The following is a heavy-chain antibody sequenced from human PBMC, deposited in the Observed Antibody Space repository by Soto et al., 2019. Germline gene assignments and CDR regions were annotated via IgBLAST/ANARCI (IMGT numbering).Heavy chain of an antibody. V-gene: IGHV4-59*08. CDR1: GGSISTYY. D-gene: IGHD3-3*01. CDR2: LLYTGST. Sequence: SETLSLTCTVSGGSISTYYWSWIRQPPGKGLEWIGYLLYTGSTNYNPSLMSRITMSVDTSKNQFSLKVNSVTAADTAVYYCARQIPWRGNYIHYYYMDVWGKGTTVTVSS. CDR3: ARQIPWRGNYIHYYYMDV. J-gene: IGHJ6*03.